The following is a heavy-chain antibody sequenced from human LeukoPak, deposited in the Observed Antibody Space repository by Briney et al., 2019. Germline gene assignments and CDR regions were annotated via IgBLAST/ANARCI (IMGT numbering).Heavy chain of an antibody. J-gene: IGHJ6*02. CDR2: ISYDGGNK. V-gene: IGHV3-30*18. Sequence: GRSLRLSCAASGFTFSSYGMHWVRQAPGKGLEWVAVISYDGGNKYYADSVKGRFTISRDNSKNTLYLQMNNLRAEDTAVYYCAKGRGSSSWYTVRSYYYYGMDVWGQGTTVTVSS. CDR3: AKGRGSSSWYTVRSYYYYGMDV. D-gene: IGHD6-13*01. CDR1: GFTFSSYG.